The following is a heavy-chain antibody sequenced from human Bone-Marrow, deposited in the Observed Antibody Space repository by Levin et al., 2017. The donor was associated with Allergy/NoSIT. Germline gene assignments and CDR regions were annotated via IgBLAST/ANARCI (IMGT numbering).Heavy chain of an antibody. CDR3: AIIAVAGTFDY. V-gene: IGHV4-4*07. CDR2: IYTSGST. Sequence: SETLSLTCTVSGGSISSYYRSWIRQPAGKGLEWIGRIYTSGSTNYNPSLKSRVTMSVDTSKNQFSLKLSSVTAADTAVYYCAIIAVAGTFDYWGQGTLVTVSS. J-gene: IGHJ4*02. CDR1: GGSISSYY. D-gene: IGHD6-19*01.